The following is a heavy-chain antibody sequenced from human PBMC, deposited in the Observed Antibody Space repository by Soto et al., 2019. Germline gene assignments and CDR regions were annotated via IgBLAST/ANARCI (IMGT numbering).Heavy chain of an antibody. Sequence: NPSETLSLTCTVSGGSISSYYWSWIRQPPGKGLEWIGYIYYSGSTNYNPSLKSRVTISVDTSKNQFSLKLSSVTAADTAVYYCARGSYDFWSGLSRDYYYYGMDVWGQGTTVTVSS. CDR2: IYYSGST. V-gene: IGHV4-59*01. J-gene: IGHJ6*02. CDR3: ARGSYDFWSGLSRDYYYYGMDV. D-gene: IGHD3-3*01. CDR1: GGSISSYY.